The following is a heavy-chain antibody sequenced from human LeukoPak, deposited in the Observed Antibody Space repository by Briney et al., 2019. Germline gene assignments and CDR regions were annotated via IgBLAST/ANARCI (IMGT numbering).Heavy chain of an antibody. D-gene: IGHD6-6*01. CDR2: ISGSGGST. CDR1: GFTFSSYA. Sequence: KSGGSLRLSCAASGFTFSSYAMSWVRQTPGKGLEWVSAISGSGGSTYYADSVKGRFTISRDNSKNTLYLQMNSLRAEDTAVYYCAKVRYSSSYFDYWGQGTLVTVSS. J-gene: IGHJ4*02. V-gene: IGHV3-23*01. CDR3: AKVRYSSSYFDY.